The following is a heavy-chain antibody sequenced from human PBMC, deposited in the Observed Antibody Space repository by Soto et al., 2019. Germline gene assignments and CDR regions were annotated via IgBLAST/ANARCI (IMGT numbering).Heavy chain of an antibody. CDR1: GFTFKHYA. J-gene: IGHJ4*02. V-gene: IGHV3-23*01. CDR2: ISGSGTDT. D-gene: IGHD6-19*01. CDR3: AKDTSGWTENYFDS. Sequence: VLLLESGGDLVQPGGSLRLSCAASGFTFKHYAMSRVRQAPGKRLEWISGISGSGTDTYYADSVKGRFTISRDISQSRLFLQMNSLRAEDTAVYYCAKDTSGWTENYFDSWGQGTLVTVSS.